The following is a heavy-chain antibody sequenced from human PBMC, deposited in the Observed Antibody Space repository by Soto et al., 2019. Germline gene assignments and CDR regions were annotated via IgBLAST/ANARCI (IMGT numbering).Heavy chain of an antibody. V-gene: IGHV3-74*01. J-gene: IGHJ6*02. D-gene: IGHD3-10*01. Sequence: PGGSLRLSCAPSGFTFSSYWMHWVRQAPGKGLVWVSRMNEDGGTTDYADSVKGRFTISRDNAKNTLYLQMNSLRVEDTAVYYCASDLSGRADVWGQGTTVTVSS. CDR2: MNEDGGTT. CDR1: GFTFSSYW. CDR3: ASDLSGRADV.